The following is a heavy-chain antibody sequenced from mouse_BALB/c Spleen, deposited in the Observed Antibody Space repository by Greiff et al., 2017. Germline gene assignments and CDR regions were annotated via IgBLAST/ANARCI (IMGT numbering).Heavy chain of an antibody. Sequence: EVNVVESGGGLVQPGGSRKLSCAASGFTFSSFGMHWVRQAPEKGLEWVAYISSGSSTIYYADTVKGRFTISRDNPKNTLFLQMTSLRSEDTAMYYCARDLLRPYAMDYWGQGTSVTVSS. V-gene: IGHV5-17*02. D-gene: IGHD1-2*01. CDR2: ISSGSSTI. CDR1: GFTFSSFG. CDR3: ARDLLRPYAMDY. J-gene: IGHJ4*01.